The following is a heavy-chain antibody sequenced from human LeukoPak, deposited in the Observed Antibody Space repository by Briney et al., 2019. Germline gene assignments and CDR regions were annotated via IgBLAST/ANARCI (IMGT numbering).Heavy chain of an antibody. Sequence: ASVKVSCKASGYSFTKYGLNWVQQAPGQGLQWMGWISCYNGHTHYAQNFQGRVTMTTDTSTNTAYMELRGLRSDDTAIYYCARREGRSASPFFFDSWGQGTLVTVSS. V-gene: IGHV1-18*01. CDR3: ARREGRSASPFFFDS. D-gene: IGHD6-6*01. CDR2: ISCYNGHT. CDR1: GYSFTKYG. J-gene: IGHJ4*02.